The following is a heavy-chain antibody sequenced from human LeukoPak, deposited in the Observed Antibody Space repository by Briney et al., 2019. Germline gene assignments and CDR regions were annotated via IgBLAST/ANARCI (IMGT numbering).Heavy chain of an antibody. Sequence: GGSLRLSCAASGFTFSNYWMHWFRQAPAKGLVWVAVISYDGSNKYYADSVKGRFTISRDNPKNTLYLQMNSLRAEDTAVYYCARDSYYDGTSYYFDYWGQGTLVTVSS. J-gene: IGHJ4*02. CDR2: ISYDGSNK. CDR1: GFTFSNYW. CDR3: ARDSYYDGTSYYFDY. D-gene: IGHD1-26*01. V-gene: IGHV3-30*03.